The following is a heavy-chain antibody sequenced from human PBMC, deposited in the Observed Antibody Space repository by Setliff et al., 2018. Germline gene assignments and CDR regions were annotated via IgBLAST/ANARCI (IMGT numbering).Heavy chain of an antibody. D-gene: IGHD1-7*01. CDR3: ASRTHPHVITGITQGGGWWYYYYMDV. CDR2: ISGYNGNT. J-gene: IGHJ6*03. V-gene: IGHV1-18*01. Sequence: ASVKVSCKTSGYTFINYGLSWMRQAPGQGLEWMGWISGYNGNTDYAQNLQGRVTMTIDTSTSTAYMELRSPRSDDTAVYYCASRTHPHVITGITQGGGWWYYYYMDVWGKGTTVTVSS. CDR1: GYTFINYG.